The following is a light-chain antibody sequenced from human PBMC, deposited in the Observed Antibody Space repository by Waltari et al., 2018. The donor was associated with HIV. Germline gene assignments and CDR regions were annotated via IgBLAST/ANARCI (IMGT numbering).Light chain of an antibody. CDR1: SRDVGGYNL. V-gene: IGLV2-23*02. Sequence: QSALTQPASVSGSPGQSITISCTGTSRDVGGYNLVSWYQQHPGKAPKLMIYEVSKRTAGVSNRFSGSKSGYTASLTISGLQAGDEADYSCCAYAGSTTYVIFGGGTKLTVL. J-gene: IGLJ2*01. CDR3: CAYAGSTTYVI. CDR2: EVS.